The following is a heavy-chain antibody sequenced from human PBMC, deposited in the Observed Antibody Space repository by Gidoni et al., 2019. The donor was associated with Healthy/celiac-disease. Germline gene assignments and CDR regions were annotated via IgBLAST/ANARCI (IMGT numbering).Heavy chain of an antibody. CDR3: TRLGDGYNYDY. CDR1: GFTFSGSA. J-gene: IGHJ4*02. V-gene: IGHV3-73*01. CDR2: IRSKANSYAT. Sequence: VQPGGSLKLSCAASGFTFSGSAMHWVRQGSGTGLEWVGRIRSKANSYATAYAASVKGRFTISRDDSKNTAYLQMNSLKTEDTAVYYCTRLGDGYNYDYWGQGTLVTVSS. D-gene: IGHD5-12*01.